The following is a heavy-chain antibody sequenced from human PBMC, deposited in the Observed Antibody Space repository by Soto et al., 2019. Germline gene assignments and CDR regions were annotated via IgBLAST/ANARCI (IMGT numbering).Heavy chain of an antibody. J-gene: IGHJ4*02. Sequence: SETLSLTCTVSGGSISSSSYYWGWIRQAPGKGLEWIGRIYYSGSTYYNPSLKSRVTISVDTSKNQFSLKLSSVTAADTAVYYCARASYYYDSRGYYYRYYFDYWGQGALVTVSS. D-gene: IGHD3-22*01. CDR3: ARASYYYDSRGYYYRYYFDY. V-gene: IGHV4-39*01. CDR2: IYYSGST. CDR1: GGSISSSSYY.